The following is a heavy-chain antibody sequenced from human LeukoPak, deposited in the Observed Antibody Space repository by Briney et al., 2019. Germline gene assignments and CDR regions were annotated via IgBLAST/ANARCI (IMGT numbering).Heavy chain of an antibody. CDR1: GFTFSSYA. CDR3: ARDPRQITIVGVATKFGAFEI. J-gene: IGHJ3*02. Sequence: GRSLRLSCAASGFTFSSYAMHWVRQAPGKGLEWVAVISYDGSNKYYADSVKGRFTISRDNSKNTLYLQMNSLRAEDTAVYYCARDPRQITIVGVATKFGAFEIWGQGTMVTVSS. D-gene: IGHD3-3*01. CDR2: ISYDGSNK. V-gene: IGHV3-30-3*01.